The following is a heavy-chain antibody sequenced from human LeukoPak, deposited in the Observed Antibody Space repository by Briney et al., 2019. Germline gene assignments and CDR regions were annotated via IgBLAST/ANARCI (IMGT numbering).Heavy chain of an antibody. V-gene: IGHV3-11*04. CDR3: AKDAIFGVVIEYFQH. J-gene: IGHJ1*01. CDR2: ISSSGSTI. CDR1: GFTFSDYY. Sequence: GGSLRLSCAASGFTFSDYYMSWIRQAPGKGLEWVSYISSSGSTIYYADSVKGRFTISRDNAKNSLYLQMNSLRAEDTAVYYCAKDAIFGVVIEYFQHWGQGTLVTVSS. D-gene: IGHD3-3*01.